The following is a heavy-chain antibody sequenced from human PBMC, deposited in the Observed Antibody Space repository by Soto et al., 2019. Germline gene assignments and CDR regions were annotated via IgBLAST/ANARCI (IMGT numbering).Heavy chain of an antibody. V-gene: IGHV1-69*12. CDR3: ASWLKGPDIGNYYYGMDV. CDR2: IMPIFRAP. Sequence: QVQLVQSGAEVKKPGSSVKVSCKASGGAFSDYAFSWVRQAPGQGLEWLGGIMPIFRAPDYAQKFQGRVTITADEFRRTAYMEMNSLRSEDTAVYYCASWLKGPDIGNYYYGMDVWGQGTTVTAS. CDR1: GGAFSDYA. J-gene: IGHJ6*02. D-gene: IGHD2-15*01.